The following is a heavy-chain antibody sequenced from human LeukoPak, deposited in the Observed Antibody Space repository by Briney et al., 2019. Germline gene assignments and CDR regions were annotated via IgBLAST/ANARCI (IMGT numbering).Heavy chain of an antibody. J-gene: IGHJ5*02. CDR1: GVSISIYS. Sequence: PSETLSLTCTVSGVSISIYSWNWIRQPPGKGLEWMCRIYISGSTNYNPSLSSRVTMSVAASNNKFSLKLSSVTAAATALVYFARGIGRQGHNWFDPWGQGTLVTVSS. V-gene: IGHV4-4*07. D-gene: IGHD2-15*01. CDR3: ARGIGRQGHNWFDP. CDR2: IYISGST.